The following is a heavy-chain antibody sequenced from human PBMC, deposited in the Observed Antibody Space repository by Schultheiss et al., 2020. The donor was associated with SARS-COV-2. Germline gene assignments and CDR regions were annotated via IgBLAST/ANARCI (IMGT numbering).Heavy chain of an antibody. CDR3: ASLRGYDILTGYQGSDY. J-gene: IGHJ4*02. D-gene: IGHD3-9*01. V-gene: IGHV3-23*01. Sequence: GGSLRLSCAASGFTFSSYSMNWVRQAPGKGLEWVSGISGSGGSTYYADSVKGRFTISRDNSKNTLYLQMNSLRAEDTAVYYCASLRGYDILTGYQGSDYWGQGTLVTVSS. CDR1: GFTFSSYS. CDR2: ISGSGGST.